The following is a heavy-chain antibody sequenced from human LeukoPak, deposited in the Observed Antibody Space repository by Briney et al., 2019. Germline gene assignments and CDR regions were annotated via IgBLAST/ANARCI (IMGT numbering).Heavy chain of an antibody. Sequence: SETLSLTCTVSGASISSGRNYWGWIRQSPGKGLEWIASLYSSGTTHYNPSLQSRVSVSVDTSKNQFSVRLNSLTAADTAVYYCARHLSGTTMAHYFDHWGQGTVVTVSS. V-gene: IGHV4-39*01. D-gene: IGHD1-1*01. J-gene: IGHJ4*02. CDR1: GASISSGRNY. CDR3: ARHLSGTTMAHYFDH. CDR2: LYSSGTT.